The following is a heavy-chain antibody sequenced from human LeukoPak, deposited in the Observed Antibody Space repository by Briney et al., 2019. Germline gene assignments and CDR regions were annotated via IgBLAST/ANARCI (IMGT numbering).Heavy chain of an antibody. D-gene: IGHD1-20*01. CDR3: ARDDHNSNDIDY. J-gene: IGHJ4*02. CDR1: GFTFSSYS. CDR2: ISSSSSYI. V-gene: IGHV3-21*01. Sequence: GGSLRLSCAASGFTFSSYSMNWVRQAPGKGLEWVSSISSSSSYIYYADSVKGRFTISRDNAKNLLYLQMNSLRAEDTAVYYCARDDHNSNDIDYWGQGTLVTVSS.